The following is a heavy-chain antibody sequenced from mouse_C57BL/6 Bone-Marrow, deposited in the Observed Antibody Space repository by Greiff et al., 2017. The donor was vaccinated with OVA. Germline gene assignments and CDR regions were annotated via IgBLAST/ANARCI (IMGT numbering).Heavy chain of an antibody. D-gene: IGHD1-1*01. Sequence: QVQLQQSGAELARPGASVKLSCKASGYTFTSYGISWVKQRTGQGLEWIGEIYPRSGNTYYNEKFKGKATLTADKSSSTAYMELRSLTSEDSAVYFCAREEYYGRRGYFDVWGTGTTVTVSS. CDR1: GYTFTSYG. J-gene: IGHJ1*03. CDR3: AREEYYGRRGYFDV. CDR2: IYPRSGNT. V-gene: IGHV1-81*01.